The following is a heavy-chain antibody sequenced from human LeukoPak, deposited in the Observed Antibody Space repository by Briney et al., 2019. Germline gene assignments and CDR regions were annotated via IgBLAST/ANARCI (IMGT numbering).Heavy chain of an antibody. Sequence: GGSLRLSCATSGFSFGSFWMSWVRQAPGKGLEWVASMNQGGSEKTYVDSVKGRFTISRDNAKNSLYLQMNSLRAEDTAVYYCARGVNWLPGSFDIWGQGTMVTVSS. CDR1: GFSFGSFW. D-gene: IGHD3-9*01. CDR3: ARGVNWLPGSFDI. J-gene: IGHJ3*02. V-gene: IGHV3-7*01. CDR2: MNQGGSEK.